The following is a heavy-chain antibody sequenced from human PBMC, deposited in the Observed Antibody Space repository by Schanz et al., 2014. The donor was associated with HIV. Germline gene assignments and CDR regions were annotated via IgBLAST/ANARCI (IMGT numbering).Heavy chain of an antibody. CDR2: IKSNPDGGTI. J-gene: IGHJ6*02. CDR1: GLTFGSYA. Sequence: EVQLLESGGGLVQPGGSLRLSCAASGLTFGSYAMSWVRQAPGKGLEWVGRIKSNPDGGTIDYAAPVKGRFTISRDDSKHTLYLQMNSLKTEDTAVYYCTTDPLRDYGVDVWGQGTTVTVSS. CDR3: TTDPLRDYGVDV. V-gene: IGHV3-15*01.